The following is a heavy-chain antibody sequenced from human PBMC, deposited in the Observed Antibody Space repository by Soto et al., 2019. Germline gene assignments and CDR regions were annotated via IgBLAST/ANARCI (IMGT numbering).Heavy chain of an antibody. V-gene: IGHV3-23*01. D-gene: IGHD3-3*01. CDR2: ISGSGGST. J-gene: IGHJ6*02. CDR1: GFTFSSYA. CDR3: AKRMDDFWTYTYYYYGMDV. Sequence: GGSLRLSCAASGFTFSSYAMSWVRQAPGKGLEWVSAISGSGGSTYYADSVKGRFTISRDNSKNTLYLQMNSLRAEDTAVYYCAKRMDDFWTYTYYYYGMDVWGQGTTVTVSS.